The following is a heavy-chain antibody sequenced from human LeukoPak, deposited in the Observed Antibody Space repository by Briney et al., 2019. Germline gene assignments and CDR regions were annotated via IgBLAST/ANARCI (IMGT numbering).Heavy chain of an antibody. D-gene: IGHD3-3*01. Sequence: PGGSLRLSCAASGFTFSSYAMHWVRQAPGKGLEWVAVISYDGSNKYYADSVKGRFTISRDNSKNTVYLQMNSLRAEDTAVYFCAKGSYHDFLDYWGQGTLVTVSS. CDR1: GFTFSSYA. CDR2: ISYDGSNK. J-gene: IGHJ4*02. CDR3: AKGSYHDFLDY. V-gene: IGHV3-30-3*01.